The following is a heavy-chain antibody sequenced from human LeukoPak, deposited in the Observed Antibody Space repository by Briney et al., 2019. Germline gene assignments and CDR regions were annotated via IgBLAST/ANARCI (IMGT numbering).Heavy chain of an antibody. CDR3: ARVGYDILTGYRTQYFDY. CDR2: IYHSGST. J-gene: IGHJ4*02. Sequence: SETLSLTCTVTGYSISSSYYWGWIRRPPGKGPEWIATIYHSGSTYYNPSLKSRATISLDMARGQFSLKLSAVTAADTAVYYCARVGYDILTGYRTQYFDYWGQGSLVTVSS. D-gene: IGHD3-9*01. CDR1: GYSISSSYY. V-gene: IGHV4-38-2*02.